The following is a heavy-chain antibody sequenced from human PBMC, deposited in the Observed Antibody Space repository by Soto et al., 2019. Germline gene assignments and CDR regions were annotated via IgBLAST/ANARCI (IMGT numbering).Heavy chain of an antibody. D-gene: IGHD4-17*01. V-gene: IGHV1-69*01. J-gene: IGHJ5*02. CDR1: GGTLSSYA. Sequence: QVQLVQSGAEVKKPGSSVKVSCKPFGGTLSSYAITWMRQAPGQGLGWMGGIIPFSGAANYAQKFQGRVTITADESTNTAYMDLSSLRSEDTAVYFCARVWVTTVTAWFDLWGQGTLVTVSS. CDR3: ARVWVTTVTAWFDL. CDR2: IIPFSGAA.